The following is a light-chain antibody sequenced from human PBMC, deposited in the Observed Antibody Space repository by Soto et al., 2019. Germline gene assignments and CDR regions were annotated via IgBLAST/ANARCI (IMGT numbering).Light chain of an antibody. CDR2: GAS. CDR3: QKYYSAPPT. V-gene: IGKV1-27*01. Sequence: DIQLTQSPSSLSASVGDRVTITCRASQGISNFVAWYQQKPGQVPKLLIFGASTLQSGVPPRFSGSGSGTDFTLSISGLQPGDVGTFYCQKYYSAPPTFGHGTRVEIK. CDR1: QGISNF. J-gene: IGKJ1*01.